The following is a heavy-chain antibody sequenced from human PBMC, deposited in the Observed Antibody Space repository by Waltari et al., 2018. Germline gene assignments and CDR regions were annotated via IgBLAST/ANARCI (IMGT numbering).Heavy chain of an antibody. CDR3: ARGGYSYGYGMDV. CDR1: GDSLSDHH. Sequence: QVQLVQSGAEVKNLGASVRVSCQASGDSLSDHHMHWVRQAPGQGLEWVGWISPNNGDTNYAQRFQGWVTMTSDSSISTAYMELNRLRSDDTAVYYCARGGYSYGYGMDVWGQGTTVIVSS. D-gene: IGHD5-12*01. J-gene: IGHJ6*02. CDR2: ISPNNGDT. V-gene: IGHV1-2*04.